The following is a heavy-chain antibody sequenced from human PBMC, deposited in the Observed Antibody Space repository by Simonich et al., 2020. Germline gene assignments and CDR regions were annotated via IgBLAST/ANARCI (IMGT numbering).Heavy chain of an antibody. CDR3: AREIEAGNAFDI. Sequence: EVQLVESGGGLVKPGGSLRLSCAASGFTFSSYSMNWVRLAPRKWLEWVSSISRSNSYIYYADSVTGRFNISRDNAKNSLYLQMNSLRAEDTAVYYCAREIEAGNAFDIWGQGTMVTVSS. CDR2: ISRSNSYI. CDR1: GFTFSSYS. V-gene: IGHV3-21*01. J-gene: IGHJ3*02.